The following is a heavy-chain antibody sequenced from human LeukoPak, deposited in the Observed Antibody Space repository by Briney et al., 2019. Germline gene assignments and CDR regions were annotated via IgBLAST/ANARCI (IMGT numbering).Heavy chain of an antibody. D-gene: IGHD7-27*01. Sequence: PGRSLRLSCGASGFTFYGYAMHWVRQAPGKGLEWVALISHDGLKQYYADSVRGRFTISRDNSKNTLFLQMHSLRGDDMGVYFCARDGGWGGFIRKDLVYWGQGTLVTVSS. CDR1: GFTFYGYA. CDR2: ISHDGLKQ. J-gene: IGHJ4*02. V-gene: IGHV3-30*04. CDR3: ARDGGWGGFIRKDLVY.